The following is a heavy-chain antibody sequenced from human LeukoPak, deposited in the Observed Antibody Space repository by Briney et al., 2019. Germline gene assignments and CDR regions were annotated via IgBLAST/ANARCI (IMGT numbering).Heavy chain of an antibody. Sequence: SETLSLTCTVSGGSISSSSYYWGWIRQPPGKGLEWIGSIYYSGSTYYNPSLKSRVTISVDTSKNQFSLKLSSVTAADTAVYYCARGARRGVAARLSLNWFDPWGQGTLVTVSS. CDR1: GGSISSSSYY. D-gene: IGHD6-6*01. J-gene: IGHJ5*02. V-gene: IGHV4-39*07. CDR2: IYYSGST. CDR3: ARGARRGVAARLSLNWFDP.